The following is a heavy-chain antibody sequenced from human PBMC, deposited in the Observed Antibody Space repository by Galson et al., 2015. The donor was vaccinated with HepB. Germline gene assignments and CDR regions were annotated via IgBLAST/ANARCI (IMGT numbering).Heavy chain of an antibody. D-gene: IGHD4-17*01. Sequence: SETLSLTCTVSGGSISTYYWSWIRQPPGKGLEWIGYIYYSGSTTYNPSLKSRVTISVDTSKNQFSLKLTSVTAADTAIYYCARNGRFDDYAYYFDYWGQGTLVTVSS. CDR1: GGSISTYY. J-gene: IGHJ4*02. CDR2: IYYSGST. V-gene: IGHV4-59*01. CDR3: ARNGRFDDYAYYFDY.